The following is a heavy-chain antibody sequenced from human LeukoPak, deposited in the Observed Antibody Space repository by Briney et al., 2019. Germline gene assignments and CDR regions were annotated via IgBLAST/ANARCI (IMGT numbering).Heavy chain of an antibody. Sequence: SETLSLTCAVYGGSFSGYYWSWIRQPPGKGLEWTGEINHSGSTNYNPSLKSRVTISVDTSKNQFSLKLSSVTAADTAVYYCARRATIFGVVTANVYYFDYWGQGTLVTVSS. CDR1: GGSFSGYY. V-gene: IGHV4-34*01. J-gene: IGHJ4*02. D-gene: IGHD3-3*01. CDR3: ARRATIFGVVTANVYYFDY. CDR2: INHSGST.